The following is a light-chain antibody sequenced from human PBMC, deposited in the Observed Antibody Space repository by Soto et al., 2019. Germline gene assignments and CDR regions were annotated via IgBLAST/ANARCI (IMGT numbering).Light chain of an antibody. Sequence: EIVLTQSPGTLSLSPVEGATLSCMASQSINSFLAWYQQRRGQAPRLLIHGASNRATGIPDRFSGSGSGTDFTLTISRLEPEDFAVYYCQQYGGSPRTFGQGTKVDIK. CDR2: GAS. CDR3: QQYGGSPRT. CDR1: QSINSF. J-gene: IGKJ1*01. V-gene: IGKV3-20*01.